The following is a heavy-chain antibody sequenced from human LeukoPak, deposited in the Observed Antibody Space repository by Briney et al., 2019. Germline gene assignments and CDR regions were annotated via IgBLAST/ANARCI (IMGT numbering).Heavy chain of an antibody. D-gene: IGHD1-26*01. CDR1: GFTFSDYY. CDR2: ISSSGSTT. J-gene: IGHJ4*02. CDR3: ARGTQWELYYFDY. Sequence: GGSLRLSCAASGFTFSDYYMGWVRQAPGKGLEWISYISSSGSTTYYADSVKGRFTISRDNAKNSLYLQMTSLRAGDTAVYYCARGTQWELYYFDYWGRGTLVTVSS. V-gene: IGHV3-11*01.